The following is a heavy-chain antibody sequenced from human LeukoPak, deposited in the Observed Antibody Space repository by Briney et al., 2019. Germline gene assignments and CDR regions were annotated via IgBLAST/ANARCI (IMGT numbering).Heavy chain of an antibody. J-gene: IGHJ4*02. CDR1: GGSISSGGYA. CDR3: VSTTGTVPKYDY. Sequence: SETLSLTCAISGGSISSGGYAWSWIRQPPGKGLEWIGYIYHSGSTYYNPSLKSRVTISVDRSKNQFSLKLSSVTAADTAVYYCVSTTGTVPKYDYWGQGTLVTVSS. D-gene: IGHD1-1*01. CDR2: IYHSGST. V-gene: IGHV4-30-2*01.